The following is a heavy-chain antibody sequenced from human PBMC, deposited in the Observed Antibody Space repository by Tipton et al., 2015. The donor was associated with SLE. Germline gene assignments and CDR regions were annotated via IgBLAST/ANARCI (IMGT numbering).Heavy chain of an antibody. D-gene: IGHD3-10*01. J-gene: IGHJ4*02. CDR2: IYYSGST. CDR3: ARVGSGVDD. V-gene: IGHV4-59*01. CDR1: GGSISSYY. Sequence: TLSLTCTVSGGSISSYYWSWIRQPPGKGLEWIGYIYYSGSTNYNPSLKSRVTISVDTSKNQFSLKLSSVTGADTAVYYCARVGSGVDDWGQGTLVTVST.